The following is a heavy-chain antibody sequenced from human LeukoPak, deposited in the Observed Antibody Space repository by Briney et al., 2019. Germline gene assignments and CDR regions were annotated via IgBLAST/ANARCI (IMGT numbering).Heavy chain of an antibody. CDR1: GFTFSSYW. CDR3: AKGSLGSWYYFDY. Sequence: GGSLRLSCAASGFTFSSYWMSWVRQAPGKGPEWVSTFSRSGPDTYYADTVKGRLTIFRDNSKNTLYLQMNSLRAEDTAVYYCAKGSLGSWYYFDYWGQGTLVTVSS. J-gene: IGHJ4*02. CDR2: FSRSGPDT. V-gene: IGHV3-23*01. D-gene: IGHD6-13*01.